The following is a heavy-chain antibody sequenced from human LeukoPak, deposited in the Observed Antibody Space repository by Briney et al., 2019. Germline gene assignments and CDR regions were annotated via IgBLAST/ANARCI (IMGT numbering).Heavy chain of an antibody. Sequence: SETLSLTCTVSGGSISSYYWSWIRQPPGKGLEWIGYIYYSGSTNYNPSLKSRVTISVDTSKNQFSLKLSSVTAADTAVYYCARSSITIFGVAPYYFDYWGQGTLVTVSS. J-gene: IGHJ4*02. CDR3: ARSSITIFGVAPYYFDY. CDR1: GGSISSYY. V-gene: IGHV4-59*01. D-gene: IGHD3-3*01. CDR2: IYYSGST.